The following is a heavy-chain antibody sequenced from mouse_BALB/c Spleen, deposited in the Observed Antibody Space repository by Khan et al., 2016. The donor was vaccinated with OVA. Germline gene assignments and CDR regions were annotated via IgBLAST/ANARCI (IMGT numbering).Heavy chain of an antibody. V-gene: IGHV1-7*01. J-gene: IGHJ2*01. Sequence: QVQLQQSGAELAKPGASVKMSCKASGYTFINYWILWIKQRPGQGLEWIGYINPSTGYTEYNQNFKDKATLTADKSSSTAYMKLSSLTSEDSTVYYCARRGLRWDFDYWGQGTTVTVSS. CDR2: INPSTGYT. CDR3: ARRGLRWDFDY. CDR1: GYTFINYW. D-gene: IGHD1-1*01.